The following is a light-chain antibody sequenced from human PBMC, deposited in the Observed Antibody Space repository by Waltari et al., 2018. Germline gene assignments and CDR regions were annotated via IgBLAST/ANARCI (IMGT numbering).Light chain of an antibody. CDR2: AAS. J-gene: IGKJ4*01. CDR3: HQSYSTPPVT. Sequence: DIQMTQSPYSLSASVGDRVTITCRASQSISSYLNWYQQKPGKAPKLLIYAASSLQSRVPSRFSGSGSGTDFTLTISSLQPEDFATYYCHQSYSTPPVTFGGGTKVDIK. CDR1: QSISSY. V-gene: IGKV1-39*01.